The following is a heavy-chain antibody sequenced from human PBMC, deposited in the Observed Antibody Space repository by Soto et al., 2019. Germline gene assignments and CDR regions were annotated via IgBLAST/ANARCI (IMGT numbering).Heavy chain of an antibody. J-gene: IGHJ2*01. CDR1: GYPLTDFY. D-gene: IGHD6-25*01. Sequence: QVQLGQSGAEVKKPGASVTVSCKTSGYPLTDFYIHWVRHAPGQGLEWMAWINPHTGDTNTALKFQGRVTMTRYTSINTAFMDLTRLSSDDTAVYYCAREGGAAPGARREWYLDLWGRGTLVIVSS. V-gene: IGHV1-2*02. CDR2: INPHTGDT. CDR3: AREGGAAPGARREWYLDL.